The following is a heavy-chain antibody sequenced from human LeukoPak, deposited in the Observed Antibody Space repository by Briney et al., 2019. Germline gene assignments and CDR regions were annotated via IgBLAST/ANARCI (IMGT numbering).Heavy chain of an antibody. V-gene: IGHV3-21*01. CDR1: GITFRSYG. Sequence: PGGSLRLSCAASGITFRSYGMHWVRQAPGKGLEWVSSISSSSSYIYYADSVKGRFTISRENAKNSLYLQMNSLRAEDTAVYYCARDIAAAGTFDYWGQGTLVTVSS. J-gene: IGHJ4*02. CDR2: ISSSSSYI. CDR3: ARDIAAAGTFDY. D-gene: IGHD6-13*01.